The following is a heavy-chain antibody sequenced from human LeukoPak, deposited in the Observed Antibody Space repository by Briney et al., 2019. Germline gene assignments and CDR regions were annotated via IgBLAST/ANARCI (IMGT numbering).Heavy chain of an antibody. CDR3: ARDREIVVVVTVWRHFYGMDV. V-gene: IGHV3-7*01. Sequence: QPGGSLRLSCTVSGFTFSSFWMTWVRQAPGKGLEWVAHINQDGSQKHYLDSVKGRFTISRDNAKNSLSLQMNNLRAEDTAVYYCARDREIVVVVTVWRHFYGMDVWGQGTTVTVSS. J-gene: IGHJ6*02. CDR2: INQDGSQK. CDR1: GFTFSSFW. D-gene: IGHD2-15*01.